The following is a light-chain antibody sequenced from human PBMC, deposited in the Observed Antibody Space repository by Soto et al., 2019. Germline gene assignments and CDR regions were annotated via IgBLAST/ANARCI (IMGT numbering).Light chain of an antibody. J-gene: IGKJ1*01. CDR2: KTS. CDR3: QHWTDYSWT. V-gene: IGKV1-5*03. Sequence: DIHMTQSPSTLSASVGDRVTITCRAIQSLTTWLAWYQQKPGKAPNLLLYKTSSLESGVPSRFSGSGSGTEFTLTISSLQPDEFAPYYFQHWTDYSWTFGQGTKVEVK. CDR1: QSLTTW.